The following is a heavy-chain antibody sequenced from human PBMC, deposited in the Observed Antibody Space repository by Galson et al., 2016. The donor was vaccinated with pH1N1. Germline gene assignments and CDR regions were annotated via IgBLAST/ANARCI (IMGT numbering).Heavy chain of an antibody. CDR1: GFTFGTSA. Sequence: SLRLSCAASGFTFGTSAMSWVRQIPEKGLEWVAPIGGTGRSTYYLDSVEGRFTISRDNSKNTLYLQMNTLRAEDTAVYYCAKDLLTWESYRYELETWGRGTLVTVSS. CDR3: AKDLLTWESYRYELET. D-gene: IGHD3-16*02. J-gene: IGHJ5*02. V-gene: IGHV3-23*01. CDR2: IGGTGRST.